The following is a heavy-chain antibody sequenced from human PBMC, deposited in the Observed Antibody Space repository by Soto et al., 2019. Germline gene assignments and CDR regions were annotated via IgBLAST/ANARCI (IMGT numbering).Heavy chain of an antibody. Sequence: SETLSLTCTVSGGSISSYYWSWIRQPPGKGLEWIGYIYYSGSTNYNPSLKSRVTISVDTSKNQFSLKLSSVTAADTAVYYCARGYYYYGMDVWGQGTTVTVSS. CDR2: IYYSGST. CDR1: GGSISSYY. V-gene: IGHV4-59*01. CDR3: ARGYYYYGMDV. J-gene: IGHJ6*02.